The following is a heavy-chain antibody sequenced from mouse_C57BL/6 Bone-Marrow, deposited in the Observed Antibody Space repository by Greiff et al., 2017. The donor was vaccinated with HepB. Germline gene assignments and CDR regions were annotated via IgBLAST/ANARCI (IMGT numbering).Heavy chain of an antibody. CDR3: ARAIRSNYGDY. Sequence: VQGVESDAELVKPGASVKISCKVSGYTFTDHTIHWMKQRPEQGLEWIGYIYPRDGSTKYNAKFKGKATLTADKSSSTAYIQLNSLTSEDSAVYFCARAIRSNYGDYWGQGTTLTVSS. CDR2: IYPRDGST. D-gene: IGHD2-5*01. V-gene: IGHV1-78*01. J-gene: IGHJ2*01. CDR1: GYTFTDHT.